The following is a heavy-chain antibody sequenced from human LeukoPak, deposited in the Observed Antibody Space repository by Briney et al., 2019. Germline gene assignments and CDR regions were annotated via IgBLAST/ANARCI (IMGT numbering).Heavy chain of an antibody. V-gene: IGHV3-23*01. D-gene: IGHD6-6*01. CDR1: GFSISYYA. Sequence: PGGSLRLSCAASGFSISYYAMSWVRQAPGKGLEWVSGLNTNGNTYNADSVKGRFTISRDISRNTLYLQMNSLRVEDTAVYYCAKDQVGWTSSRFDPWGQETVVTVSS. CDR2: LNTNGNT. J-gene: IGHJ5*02. CDR3: AKDQVGWTSSRFDP.